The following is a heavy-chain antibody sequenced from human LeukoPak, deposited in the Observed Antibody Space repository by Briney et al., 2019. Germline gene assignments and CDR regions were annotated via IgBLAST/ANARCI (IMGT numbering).Heavy chain of an antibody. J-gene: IGHJ6*03. V-gene: IGHV4-59*01. CDR3: ARSGGSSPNSYYYYYYYMDV. Sequence: SETLSLTCTVSGGSISSYYWSWIRQPPGKGLEWIGYIYYSGSTNYNPSLKSRATISVDTSKNQFSLKLSSVTAADTAVYYCARSGGSSPNSYYYYYYYMDVWGKGTTVTVSS. CDR1: GGSISSYY. D-gene: IGHD6-6*01. CDR2: IYYSGST.